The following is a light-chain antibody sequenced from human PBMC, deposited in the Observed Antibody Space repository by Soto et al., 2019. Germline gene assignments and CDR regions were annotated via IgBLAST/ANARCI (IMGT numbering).Light chain of an antibody. J-gene: IGKJ1*01. CDR2: KAS. V-gene: IGKV1-5*03. Sequence: DIQMTQSPSTLSASVGDRVIITCRASESISNWLAWYQQKPGKAPNLLIYKASSLKSGVPLRFSGSGSGTEFTLIINSLQPGDFATYYCQQYDTYWTFGQGTKVDIK. CDR1: ESISNW. CDR3: QQYDTYWT.